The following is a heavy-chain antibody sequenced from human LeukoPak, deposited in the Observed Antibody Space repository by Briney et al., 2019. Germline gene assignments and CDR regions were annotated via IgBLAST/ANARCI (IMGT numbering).Heavy chain of an antibody. Sequence: SETLSLTCTVSGGSISSYYWIWIRQPPGKGLEWIAYISDLGSINYNPSLKSRVTISLDTSKNQFSLKLSSVTAADTAVYYCAGHHPRNTVDFWGQGTLVTVSS. CDR1: GGSISSYY. J-gene: IGHJ4*02. CDR2: ISDLGSI. CDR3: AGHHPRNTVDF. V-gene: IGHV4-59*08. D-gene: IGHD2/OR15-2a*01.